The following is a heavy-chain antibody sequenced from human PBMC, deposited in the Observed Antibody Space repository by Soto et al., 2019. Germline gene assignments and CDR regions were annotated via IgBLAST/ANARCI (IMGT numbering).Heavy chain of an antibody. J-gene: IGHJ4*02. CDR2: IYWDDDK. CDR3: AHSDYIRPLDS. CDR1: GFSLSTTGVG. Sequence: QITLKESGPTLVNPTQTLTLTCTFSGFSLSTTGVGVGWIRQPPGKALEWLALIYWDDDKRYSPSLKSSLTITKDTSKNQVVLTMTNMDPLDTATYYCAHSDYIRPLDSWGQGTLVTVSS. D-gene: IGHD4-17*01. V-gene: IGHV2-5*02.